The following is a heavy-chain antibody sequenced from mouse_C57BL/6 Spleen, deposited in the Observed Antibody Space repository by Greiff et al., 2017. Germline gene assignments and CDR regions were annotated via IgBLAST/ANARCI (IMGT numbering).Heavy chain of an antibody. Sequence: EVQLQQSGTVLARPGASVKMSCKTSGYTFTSYWMHWVQQRPGQGLEWIGAIYPGNSDTSYNQKFKGKATLTAVTSASTAYMELSSLTNEDSAVYYCTGGGYAWFAYWGQGTLVTVSA. D-gene: IGHD2-2*01. CDR3: TGGGYAWFAY. CDR1: GYTFTSYW. V-gene: IGHV1-5*01. CDR2: IYPGNSDT. J-gene: IGHJ3*01.